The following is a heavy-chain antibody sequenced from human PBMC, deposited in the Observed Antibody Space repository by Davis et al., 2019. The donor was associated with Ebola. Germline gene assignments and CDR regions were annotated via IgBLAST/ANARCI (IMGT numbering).Heavy chain of an antibody. D-gene: IGHD2-15*01. CDR1: GGSISSYY. Sequence: PGGSLRLSCTVSGGSISSYYWSWIRQPPGKGLEWIGYIYYSGSTNYNPSLKSRVTISVDTSKNQFSPKLSSVTAADTAVYYCASSSWWSRAFDIWGQGTMVTVSS. CDR2: IYYSGST. CDR3: ASSSWWSRAFDI. V-gene: IGHV4-59*08. J-gene: IGHJ3*02.